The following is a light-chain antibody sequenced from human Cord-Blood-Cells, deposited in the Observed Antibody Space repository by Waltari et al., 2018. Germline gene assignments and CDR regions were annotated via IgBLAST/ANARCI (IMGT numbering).Light chain of an antibody. CDR1: QSVSSY. Sequence: EIVLTQSPATLSLSPGEGATLSCRASQSVSSYFAWYQQKPGQAPRLLIYDASTRATGIPARFSGSGSGTDFTLTISSLEPEDFAVYYCQQRSNWLTFGGGTKVEIK. J-gene: IGKJ4*01. CDR3: QQRSNWLT. V-gene: IGKV3-11*01. CDR2: DAS.